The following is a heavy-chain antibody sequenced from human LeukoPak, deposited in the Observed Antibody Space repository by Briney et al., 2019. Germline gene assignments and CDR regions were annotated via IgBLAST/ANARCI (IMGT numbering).Heavy chain of an antibody. J-gene: IGHJ4*02. CDR3: AKAHGLWFGEAQHHYFDY. CDR2: ISWNSGSI. V-gene: IGHV3-9*01. CDR1: GFTFDDYA. Sequence: GGSLRLSCAASGFTFDDYAMHWVRQAPGKGLEWVSGISWNSGSIGYADSVKGRFTISRDNAKNSLYLQMNSLRAEDTALYYCAKAHGLWFGEAQHHYFDYWGQGTLVTVSS. D-gene: IGHD3-10*01.